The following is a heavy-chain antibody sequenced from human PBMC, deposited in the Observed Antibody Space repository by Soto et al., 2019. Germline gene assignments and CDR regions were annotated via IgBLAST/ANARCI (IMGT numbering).Heavy chain of an antibody. CDR3: ARVPYGAVTNYYGVDV. CDR1: GGTFSSYA. CDR2: ISPIVGTA. D-gene: IGHD4-17*01. Sequence: QVQLVQSGAEVKKPGSSVMVSCKASGGTFSSYAISWLRQAPGQGLEWMGGISPIVGTATYAQKFKGRVTITAAESTSTAYMELSSLRSEDRAVYYCARVPYGAVTNYYGVDVWGHGTAVNVPS. V-gene: IGHV1-69*12. J-gene: IGHJ6*02.